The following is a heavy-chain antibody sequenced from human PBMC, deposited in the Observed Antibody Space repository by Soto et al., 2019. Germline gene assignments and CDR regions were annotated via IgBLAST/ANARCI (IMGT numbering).Heavy chain of an antibody. V-gene: IGHV3-33*01. CDR2: IWYDGSNK. D-gene: IGHD6-25*01. CDR1: GFTFSSYG. Sequence: QVQLVESGGGVVQPGRSLRLSCAASGFTFSSYGMHWVRQAPGKGLEWVAVIWYDGSNKYYADSVKGRFTISRDNYKDTLYLQMNSLRAGDTAVYYCASLFLAAACTFWGQGTLVTVSS. CDR3: ASLFLAAACTF. J-gene: IGHJ4*02.